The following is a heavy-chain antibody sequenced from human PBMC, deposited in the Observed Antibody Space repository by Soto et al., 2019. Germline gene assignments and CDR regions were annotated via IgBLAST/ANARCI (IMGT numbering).Heavy chain of an antibody. CDR3: AKDFDYYYYAMDV. V-gene: IGHV3-48*02. CDR2: ISSSGSPI. D-gene: IGHD3-3*01. CDR1: GFTLSTYS. J-gene: IGHJ6*02. Sequence: GGSLRLSCAASGFTLSTYSMNWARQAPGEGLEWLSYISSSGSPIYYADSVKGRFTISRDNAKNSLYLQMNSLRDGDTAVYYCAKDFDYYYYAMDVWGQGTTVTVSS.